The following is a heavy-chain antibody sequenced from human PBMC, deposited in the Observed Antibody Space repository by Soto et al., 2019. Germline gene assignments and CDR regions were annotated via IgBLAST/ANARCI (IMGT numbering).Heavy chain of an antibody. CDR1: GYTFTHYG. CDR2: ISALNGNT. Sequence: QVQLVQSGAEVKKPGASVKVSCKASGYTFTHYGISWVRQAPGQGLAWMGWISALNGNTKYVDNLQDRVTMTTDTSTNTSYMEVRSLRSDDTAMYYCARVYGSGSYIAFDFWGQGTMVTVSS. D-gene: IGHD3-10*01. CDR3: ARVYGSGSYIAFDF. V-gene: IGHV1-18*01. J-gene: IGHJ3*01.